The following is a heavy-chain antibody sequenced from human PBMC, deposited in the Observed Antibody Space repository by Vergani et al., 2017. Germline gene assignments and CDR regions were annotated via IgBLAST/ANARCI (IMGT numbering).Heavy chain of an antibody. CDR3: ARLSGYCSSTSCYGWFDP. V-gene: IGHV4-61*02. D-gene: IGHD2-2*03. J-gene: IGHJ5*02. CDR1: GGSISSGSYY. CDR2: IYTSGST. Sequence: QVQLQESGPGLVKPSQTLSLTCTVSGGSISSGSYYWSWIRQPAGKGLEWIGRIYTSGSTNYNPSLKSRVTISVDTSKNQFSLKLSSVTAADTAVYYCARLSGYCSSTSCYGWFDPGGQGTLVTVSS.